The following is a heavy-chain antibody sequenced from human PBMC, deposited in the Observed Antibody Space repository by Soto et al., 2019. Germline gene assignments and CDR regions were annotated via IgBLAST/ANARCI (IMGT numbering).Heavy chain of an antibody. CDR1: GFSFRNYA. D-gene: IGHD3-10*01. V-gene: IGHV3-23*01. J-gene: IGHJ4*02. CDR3: ANGRATYGLLTHDY. CDR2: LTGSSSNI. Sequence: EVQLLESGGGLVQPGGSLRLSCAASGFSFRNYAMSWVRQAPGKGLEWISTLTGSSSNIYYADSVKGRFAISRDNSRNTLYLQMHSLAAEATAVYYCANGRATYGLLTHDYWGQGTLVTVSS.